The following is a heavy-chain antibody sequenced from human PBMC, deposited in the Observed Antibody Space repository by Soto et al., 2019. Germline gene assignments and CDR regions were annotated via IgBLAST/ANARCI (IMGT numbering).Heavy chain of an antibody. J-gene: IGHJ6*02. CDR2: INAGNGNT. Sequence: ASVKVSCKASGYTFTSYAMHWVRQAPGQRLEWMGWINAGNGNTKYSQGRVTITRDTSASTAYMELSSLRSEDTAVYYCASSYIAAAPYGMDVWGQGTTVTV. D-gene: IGHD6-13*01. CDR3: ASSYIAAAPYGMDV. V-gene: IGHV1-3*01. CDR1: GYTFTSYA.